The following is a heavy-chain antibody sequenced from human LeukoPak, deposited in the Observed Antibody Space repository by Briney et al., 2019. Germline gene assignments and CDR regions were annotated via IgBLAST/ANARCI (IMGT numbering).Heavy chain of an antibody. CDR2: ISWNSGSI. CDR3: AKDINPLYYYYGMDV. CDR1: VFTFDDYA. J-gene: IGHJ6*02. Sequence: GRSLRLSCAASVFTFDDYAMHWVRHAPGKGLEWVSGISWNSGSIGYADSVKGRFTISRDNAKNSLYLQMNSLRAEDTALYYCAKDINPLYYYYGMDVWGQGTTVTVSS. V-gene: IGHV3-9*01.